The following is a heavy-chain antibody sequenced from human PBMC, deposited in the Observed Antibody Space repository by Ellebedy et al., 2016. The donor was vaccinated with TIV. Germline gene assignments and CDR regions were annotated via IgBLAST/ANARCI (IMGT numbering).Heavy chain of an antibody. Sequence: GESLKISCAASGFTVSSNYMSWVRQAPGKGLEWVSVIYSGGSTYYADSVKGRFTISRDNSKNTLYLQMNSLRAEDTAVYYCARGPLERRGWFDPWGQGTLVTVSS. J-gene: IGHJ5*02. CDR1: GFTVSSNY. CDR2: IYSGGST. V-gene: IGHV3-53*01. D-gene: IGHD1-1*01. CDR3: ARGPLERRGWFDP.